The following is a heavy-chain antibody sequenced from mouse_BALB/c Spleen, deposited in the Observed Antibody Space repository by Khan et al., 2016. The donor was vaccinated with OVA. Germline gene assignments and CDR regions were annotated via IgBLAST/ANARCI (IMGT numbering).Heavy chain of an antibody. V-gene: IGHV6-3*01. Sequence: EVKLEESGGGLVQPGGSMKLSCVASGFTFSNYWMNWVRQSPEKGLEWVAEISLNSDDYVTPYAESVQGRFTISIDDSKSSVYLQMNNSRAEDTGIYYCGRLVWGQGTTLTVSS. J-gene: IGHJ2*01. CDR1: GFTFSNYW. D-gene: IGHD1-1*02. CDR3: GRLV. CDR2: ISLNSDDYVT.